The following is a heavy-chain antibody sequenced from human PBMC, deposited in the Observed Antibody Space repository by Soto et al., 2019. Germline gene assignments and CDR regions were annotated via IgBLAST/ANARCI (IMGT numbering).Heavy chain of an antibody. CDR2: IYYSGST. CDR3: ALDSSGYYYGFDY. V-gene: IGHV4-31*03. D-gene: IGHD3-22*01. CDR1: GGSISSGGYY. J-gene: IGHJ4*02. Sequence: SETLSLTCTVSGGSISSGGYYWSWIRQHPGKGLEWIGYIYYSGSTYYNPSLKSRVTISVDTSKNQFSLKLSSVTAADTAVYYCALDSSGYYYGFDYWGQGTLVTVSS.